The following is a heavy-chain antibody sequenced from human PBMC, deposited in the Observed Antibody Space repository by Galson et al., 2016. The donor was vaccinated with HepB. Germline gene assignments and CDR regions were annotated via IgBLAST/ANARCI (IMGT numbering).Heavy chain of an antibody. D-gene: IGHD4-11*01. J-gene: IGHJ6*02. V-gene: IGHV1-3*04. Sequence: SVKVSCKASGYSFTNYAVHWVRQAPGQRLEWMGWVNTGNGNIKYSQKFQERVTITRDTFASTVYMELTNLRSEDTGVYFCARWGRLPDYYYYGMDVWGQGTTVTVSS. CDR3: ARWGRLPDYYYYGMDV. CDR2: VNTGNGNI. CDR1: GYSFTNYA.